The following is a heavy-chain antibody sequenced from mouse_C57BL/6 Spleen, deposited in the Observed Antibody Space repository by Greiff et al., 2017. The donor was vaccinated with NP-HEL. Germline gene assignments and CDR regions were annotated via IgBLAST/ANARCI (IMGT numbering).Heavy chain of an antibody. V-gene: IGHV1-59*01. J-gene: IGHJ4*01. CDR3: ARRGYGISLYYYAMDY. D-gene: IGHD1-1*01. CDR2: IDPSDSYT. CDR1: GYTFTSYW. Sequence: QVQLQQPGAELVRPGTSVKLSCKASGYTFTSYWMHWVKQRPGQGLEWIGVIDPSDSYTNYNQKFKGKATLTVDTSSSTAYMQLSSLTSEDSAVYYCARRGYGISLYYYAMDYWGQGTSVTVSS.